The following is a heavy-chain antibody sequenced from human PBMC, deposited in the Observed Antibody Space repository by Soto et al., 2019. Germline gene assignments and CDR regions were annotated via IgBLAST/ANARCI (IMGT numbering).Heavy chain of an antibody. Sequence: QVQLQQWGAGLLKPSETLSLTCAVYGGSFSGYYWSWIRQPPGKGLEWIGEINHSGSTNYNPSLKSRVTTSVDTSKNQFSLKMSSVTAADTAVYYCARGLRSSSWYQEGWFDPWGQGTLVTVSS. V-gene: IGHV4-34*01. CDR2: INHSGST. D-gene: IGHD6-13*01. J-gene: IGHJ5*02. CDR1: GGSFSGYY. CDR3: ARGLRSSSWYQEGWFDP.